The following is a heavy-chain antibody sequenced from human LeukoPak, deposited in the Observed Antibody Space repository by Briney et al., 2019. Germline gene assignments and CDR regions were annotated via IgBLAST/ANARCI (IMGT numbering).Heavy chain of an antibody. V-gene: IGHV5-51*03. CDR3: ARSSLPYYYYYLDV. Sequence: KSGTSLNISCEGSGSSFRSHWIGWVRQMPGTGVGRMGIFFSGDSDTRYSPSCQGHVTISADKSVSIAYLQWSSLKASNTNRDYCARSSLPYYYYYLDVWGKGTTITVS. CDR1: GSSFRSHW. CDR2: FFSGDSDT. J-gene: IGHJ6*03. D-gene: IGHD6-6*01.